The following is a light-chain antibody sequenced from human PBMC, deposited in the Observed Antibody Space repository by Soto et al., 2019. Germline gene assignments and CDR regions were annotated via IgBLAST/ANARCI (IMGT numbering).Light chain of an antibody. CDR1: QSISSA. Sequence: EIVMTQSPATLSVSPGERATLSCRASQSISSALAWYQQKPGQPPRILMYGASVRAAGIPARFSGSGSGTEFTLTISSLQSEDFAVYYCQKYNNWPRTFGQGTKVDIK. J-gene: IGKJ1*01. CDR2: GAS. V-gene: IGKV3-15*01. CDR3: QKYNNWPRT.